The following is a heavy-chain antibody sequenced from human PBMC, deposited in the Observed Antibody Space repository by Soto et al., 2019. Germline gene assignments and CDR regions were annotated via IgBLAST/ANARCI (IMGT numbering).Heavy chain of an antibody. CDR3: ARVIRRGVTTFADY. D-gene: IGHD3-16*01. CDR2: IYYSGST. V-gene: IGHV4-31*03. CDR1: GGSISSGGYY. Sequence: QVQLQESGPGLVKPSQTLSLTCTVSGGSISSGGYYWSWIRQHPGKGLEWIGYIYYSGSTYYNPSLKSRVTISVDTSKTQFSLKLSSVTAADTAVYYCARVIRRGVTTFADYWGQGTLVTVSS. J-gene: IGHJ4*02.